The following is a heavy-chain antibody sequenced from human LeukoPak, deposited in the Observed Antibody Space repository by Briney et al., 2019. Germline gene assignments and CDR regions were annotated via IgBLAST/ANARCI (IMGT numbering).Heavy chain of an antibody. CDR1: GGSLSSYY. V-gene: IGHV4-59*01. Sequence: SETLSLTCTVSGGSLSSYYWSWLRQPPGKGLEGIGYIYYSGSTNYNPSLKSRVTISVDTSKNQFSLKLSSVTAADTAVYYCARDKFSSGGSLVFDYWGQGTLVTVSS. CDR2: IYYSGST. J-gene: IGHJ4*02. CDR3: ARDKFSSGGSLVFDY. D-gene: IGHD2-15*01.